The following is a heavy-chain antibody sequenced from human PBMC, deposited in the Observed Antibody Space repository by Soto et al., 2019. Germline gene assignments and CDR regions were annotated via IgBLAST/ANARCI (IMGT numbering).Heavy chain of an antibody. CDR3: ARDLRDPVAAFDI. CDR2: IYSGGST. Sequence: GGSLRLSCAASGFTVSSNYMSWVRQAPGKGLEWVSVIYSGGSTYYADSVKGRFTISRDNSKNTLYLQMNSLRAEDTAVYYCARDLRDPVAAFDIWGQGTMVTVSS. V-gene: IGHV3-53*01. CDR1: GFTVSSNY. J-gene: IGHJ3*02.